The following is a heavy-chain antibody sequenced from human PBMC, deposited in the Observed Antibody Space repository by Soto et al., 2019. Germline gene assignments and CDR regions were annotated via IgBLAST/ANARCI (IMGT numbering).Heavy chain of an antibody. CDR2: INVYNGHT. J-gene: IGHJ4*02. D-gene: IGHD1-26*01. Sequence: ASLKVSCKASGYTFSSYGISWVRQAPGQGLEWLVWINVYNGHTNYAQKLQGRVTMTTNTSTSTVYMELRSLRLDDTAVYYCARGAELDYWGQGSLVTVS. CDR3: ARGAELDY. CDR1: GYTFSSYG. V-gene: IGHV1-18*01.